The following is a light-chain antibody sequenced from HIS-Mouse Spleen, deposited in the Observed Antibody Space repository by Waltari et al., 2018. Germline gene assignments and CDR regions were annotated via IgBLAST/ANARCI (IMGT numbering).Light chain of an antibody. J-gene: IGKJ1*01. CDR3: QQYNSYSRT. CDR1: QSISSW. CDR2: KAS. V-gene: IGKV1-5*03. Sequence: DIQMTQSPSTLSASVGDRVTITCRASQSISSWLAWYQQKQGKAPKLLIYKASSLESGVPSRFSGSGYGTEFTLTISSLQPDDFATYYCQQYNSYSRTFGQGTKVEIK.